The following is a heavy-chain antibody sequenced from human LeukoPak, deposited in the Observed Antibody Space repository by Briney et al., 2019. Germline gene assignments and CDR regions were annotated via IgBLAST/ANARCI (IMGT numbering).Heavy chain of an antibody. D-gene: IGHD3-10*01. CDR1: GFTFGDYA. Sequence: GGSLSLSCTASGFTFGDYAMSWVRQAPGKGLEWVGFIRSKAYGGTTEYAASVKGRFTISRDDSKSIAYLQMSSLKTEDTAVYYCTRVAGGYYGSGSTTWGQGTLVTVSS. CDR3: TRVAGGYYGSGSTT. J-gene: IGHJ4*02. V-gene: IGHV3-49*04. CDR2: IRSKAYGGTT.